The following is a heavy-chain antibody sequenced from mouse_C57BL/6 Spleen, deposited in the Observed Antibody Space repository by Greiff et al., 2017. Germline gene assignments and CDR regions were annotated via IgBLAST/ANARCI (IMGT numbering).Heavy chain of an antibody. CDR3: ARYGYGRGYFDV. D-gene: IGHD1-1*01. Sequence: QVQLQQPGAELVKPGASVTMSCKASGYTFTSYWITWVKQRPGQGLEWIGDIYPGSGSTNYNEKFKSKATLTVDTSSSTAYMQLSSLTSEDSAVYYCARYGYGRGYFDVWGTGTTVTVSS. V-gene: IGHV1-55*01. CDR1: GYTFTSYW. J-gene: IGHJ1*03. CDR2: IYPGSGST.